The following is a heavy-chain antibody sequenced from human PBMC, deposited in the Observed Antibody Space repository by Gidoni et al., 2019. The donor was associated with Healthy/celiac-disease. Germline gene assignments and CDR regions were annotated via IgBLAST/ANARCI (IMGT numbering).Heavy chain of an antibody. V-gene: IGHV1-69*04. CDR2: IIPSLGIA. Sequence: QVQLVQSGAEVKKPGSSVKVSCKASGGNFSSYAISWVRPAPGHGLEWMGRIIPSLGIANYAQKFQGRSTITADKSPSTPYMDLSSLRSEDTAVYYWASFLPPYIVVAYPEFFQHWGQGTLVTVSS. CDR1: GGNFSSYA. J-gene: IGHJ1*01. CDR3: ASFLPPYIVVAYPEFFQH. D-gene: IGHD2-15*01.